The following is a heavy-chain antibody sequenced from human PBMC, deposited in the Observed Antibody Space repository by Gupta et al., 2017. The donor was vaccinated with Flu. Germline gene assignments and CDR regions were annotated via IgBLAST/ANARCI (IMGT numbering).Heavy chain of an antibody. CDR2: IAAYNDNT. CDR1: GYMFTSYG. CDR3: VREGYCACSTCYGDPYYYYGMDV. D-gene: IGHD2-2*01. Sequence: IRLVQSGSEMKKPGASVKVACKASGYMFTSYGISWLRHAPGQGLEWMGWIAAYNDNTNYAEKVQDRVTVSTDTSATTDYLELTRRRYDDTAVYYCVREGYCACSTCYGDPYYYYGMDVWGQGTKVNVSS. V-gene: IGHV1-18*01. J-gene: IGHJ6*01.